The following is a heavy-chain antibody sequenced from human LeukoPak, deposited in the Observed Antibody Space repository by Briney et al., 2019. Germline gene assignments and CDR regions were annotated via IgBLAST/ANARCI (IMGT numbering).Heavy chain of an antibody. J-gene: IGHJ4*02. V-gene: IGHV4-34*01. CDR2: INHSGST. D-gene: IGHD3-3*01. Sequence: SETLSLTCAVYGGSFSGYYWSWIRQPPGKGLEWIGEINHSGSTNYNPSLRRRVTISVETSKNQFSLKLSSVTAADRSVYYCARDLGYDFWSPGYWGQGTLVTVSS. CDR3: ARDLGYDFWSPGY. CDR1: GGSFSGYY.